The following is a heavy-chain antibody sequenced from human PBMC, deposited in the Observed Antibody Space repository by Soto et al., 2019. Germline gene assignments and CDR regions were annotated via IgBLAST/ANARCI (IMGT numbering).Heavy chain of an antibody. CDR2: ISYDGSNK. J-gene: IGHJ2*01. CDR1: GFTFSSYG. Sequence: QVQLVESGGGVVQPGRSLRLSCAASGFTFSSYGMHWVRQAPGKGLEWVAVISYDGSNKYYADSVKGRFTISRDNSKNTLDLQMNSLRAEDTAVYYCAKTAHYDSSGYYWYFDLWGRGTLVTVSS. CDR3: AKTAHYDSSGYYWYFDL. D-gene: IGHD3-22*01. V-gene: IGHV3-30*18.